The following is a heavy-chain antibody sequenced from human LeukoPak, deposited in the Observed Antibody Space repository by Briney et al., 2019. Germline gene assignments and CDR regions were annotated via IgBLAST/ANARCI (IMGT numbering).Heavy chain of an antibody. Sequence: GGSLRLSCAASGFTFRSYAMSWVRQAPGKGPEWVSVIYSGGSTYYADSVKGRFTISRDNSKNTLYLQMNSLRAEDTAVYYCARDGLLKADAFDIWGQGTMVTVSS. CDR3: ARDGLLKADAFDI. D-gene: IGHD3-10*01. CDR2: IYSGGST. CDR1: GFTFRSYA. V-gene: IGHV3-53*01. J-gene: IGHJ3*02.